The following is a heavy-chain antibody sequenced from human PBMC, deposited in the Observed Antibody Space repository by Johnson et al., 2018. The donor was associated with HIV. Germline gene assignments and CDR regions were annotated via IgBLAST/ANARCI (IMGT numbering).Heavy chain of an antibody. J-gene: IGHJ3*02. CDR3: ARDKGIAARPDAFDI. CDR1: GFNFDDYG. D-gene: IGHD6-6*01. Sequence: VQLVESGGGVVRPGGSLRLSCAASGFNFDDYGMSWVHQAPGKGLEWVSVIYSGGKTYYADSVKGRFTISRDNSKNTLYLQMNSLRAEDTAVYYCARDKGIAARPDAFDIWGQGTMVTVSS. CDR2: IYSGGKT. V-gene: IGHV3-66*02.